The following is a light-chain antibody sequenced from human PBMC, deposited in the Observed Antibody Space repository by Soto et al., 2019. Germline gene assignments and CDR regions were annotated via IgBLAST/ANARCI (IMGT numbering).Light chain of an antibody. CDR1: HDITNY. CDR3: QQYDDLPIT. CDR2: DVS. V-gene: IGKV1-33*01. Sequence: IRMTQSPSSFSASTGDRVTITCQASHDITNYLNWYQQKPGKAPKLLIYDVSKLETGVPSRFSGSGSGTDFTFAISSLQPEDIATYFCQQYDDLPITFGQGTRLEIK. J-gene: IGKJ5*01.